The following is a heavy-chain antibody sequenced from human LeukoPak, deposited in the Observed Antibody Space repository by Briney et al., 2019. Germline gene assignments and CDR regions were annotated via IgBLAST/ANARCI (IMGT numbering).Heavy chain of an antibody. CDR1: GGSISSGTYY. Sequence: SETLSLTCTVSGGSISSGTYYWSWIRQPAGKGLEWIGRIYKSGSTYYNPSLKSRVTISVDTSKNQFSLKLSSVTAADTAVYYCARVVSAVAGTFNYWGQGTLVTVSS. V-gene: IGHV4-61*02. CDR2: IYKSGST. J-gene: IGHJ4*02. D-gene: IGHD6-19*01. CDR3: ARVVSAVAGTFNY.